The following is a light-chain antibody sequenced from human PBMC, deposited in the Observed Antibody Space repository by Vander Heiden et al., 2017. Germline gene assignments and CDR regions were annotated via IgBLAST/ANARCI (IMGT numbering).Light chain of an antibody. CDR3: QVWDSSSEPYV. CDR2: YDS. Sequence: SYVLTQPPSVSAAPGTTAKITCGGNNIGSKSLHWYQQKPGQAPVLVIYYDSDRPSGIPERFSGSNSGNTATLTINRVEAGDEADYYCQVWDSSSEPYVFGTGTKVTVL. J-gene: IGLJ1*01. CDR1: NIGSKS. V-gene: IGLV3-21*04.